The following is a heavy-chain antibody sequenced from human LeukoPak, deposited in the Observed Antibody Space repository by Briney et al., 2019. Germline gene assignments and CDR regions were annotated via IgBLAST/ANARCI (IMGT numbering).Heavy chain of an antibody. J-gene: IGHJ4*02. CDR2: ISGSGGGT. V-gene: IGHV3-23*01. Sequence: GGSLRLSCAASGFTFSSYAVSWVRQAPGKGLEWVSAISGSGGGTYYADSVKGRFTISRDNSKNTLYLQMNSLRAEDTAVYYCARDPSPFYGDYGYWGQGTLVTVSS. D-gene: IGHD4-17*01. CDR3: ARDPSPFYGDYGY. CDR1: GFTFSSYA.